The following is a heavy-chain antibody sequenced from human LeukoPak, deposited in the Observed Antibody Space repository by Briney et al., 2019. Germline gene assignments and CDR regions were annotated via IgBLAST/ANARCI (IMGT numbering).Heavy chain of an antibody. D-gene: IGHD1-26*01. J-gene: IGHJ4*02. CDR2: IFYSGST. V-gene: IGHV4-59*12. CDR3: ARDLGSYFPFDY. CDR1: GGSISSYY. Sequence: SETLSLTCTVSGGSISSYYWSWIRQPPGKGLEWIGYIFYSGSTYYNPSLKSRVTISVDTSKNQFSLKLSSVTAADTAVYYCARDLGSYFPFDYWGQGTLVTVSS.